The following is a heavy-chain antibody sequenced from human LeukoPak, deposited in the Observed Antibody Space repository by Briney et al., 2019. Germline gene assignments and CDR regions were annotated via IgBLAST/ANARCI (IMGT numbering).Heavy chain of an antibody. CDR1: GFTFSSCA. CDR3: ARERTLYVSGSGYGMDV. D-gene: IGHD3-10*01. V-gene: IGHV3-64D*06. Sequence: PGGSLRLSCSASGFTFSSCAMHWVRQAPGKGLEYVSGINDNGGTTHYGDSVKGRLTISRDNSKNTLYLQMSSLRAEDTAVYYCARERTLYVSGSGYGMDVWGQGTTVTVSS. J-gene: IGHJ6*02. CDR2: INDNGGTT.